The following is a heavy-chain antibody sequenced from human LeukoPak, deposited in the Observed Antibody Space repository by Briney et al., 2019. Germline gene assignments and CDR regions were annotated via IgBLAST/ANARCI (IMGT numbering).Heavy chain of an antibody. J-gene: IGHJ4*02. Sequence: GGSLRLSCAASGFTFSSYSMNWVRQAPGKGLEWVSSISSSSSYIYYADSVKGRVTVSRDNAKNSLYLQMNSLRAEDTAVYYCARGENRMFDYWGQGTLVTVSS. V-gene: IGHV3-21*01. CDR1: GFTFSSYS. D-gene: IGHD1/OR15-1a*01. CDR3: ARGENRMFDY. CDR2: ISSSSSYI.